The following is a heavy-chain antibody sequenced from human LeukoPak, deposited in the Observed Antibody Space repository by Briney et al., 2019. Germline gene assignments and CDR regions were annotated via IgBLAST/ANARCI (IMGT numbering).Heavy chain of an antibody. V-gene: IGHV1-46*01. CDR1: GYTFTSYY. CDR2: INPSGGST. J-gene: IGHJ4*02. Sequence: ASVKVSCTASGYTFTSYYMHWVRQAPGQGLEWMGIINPSGGSTSYAQKFQGRVTMTRDTSTSTVYMELSSLRSEDTAVYYCARRGYSHAYFDYWGQGTLVTVSS. D-gene: IGHD5-18*01. CDR3: ARRGYSHAYFDY.